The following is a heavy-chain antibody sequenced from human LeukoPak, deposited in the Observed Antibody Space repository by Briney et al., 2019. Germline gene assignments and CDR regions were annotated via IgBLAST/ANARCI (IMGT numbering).Heavy chain of an antibody. J-gene: IGHJ6*02. V-gene: IGHV1-8*01. D-gene: IGHD2-2*01. CDR3: ARGNIVVVPAAMTNYYYYGMDV. CDR1: GYTFTSYD. CDR2: MNPNSGNT. Sequence: ASVTVSCKASGYTFTSYDINWVRQATGQGLEWMGWMNPNSGNTGYAQKFQGRVTMTRNTSISTAYMELSSLRSEDTAVYYCARGNIVVVPAAMTNYYYYGMDVWGQGTTVTVSS.